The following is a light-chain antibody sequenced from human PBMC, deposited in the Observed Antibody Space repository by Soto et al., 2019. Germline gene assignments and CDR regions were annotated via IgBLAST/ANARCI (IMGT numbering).Light chain of an antibody. CDR2: GNN. J-gene: IGLJ2*01. CDR1: SSSIGAGYD. CDR3: QSYDSSLSGFVV. V-gene: IGLV1-40*01. Sequence: QSVLTQPPSVSGAPGQRVTISCTGSSSSIGAGYDVHWYQQLPGTAPKLLIYGNNNRPSGVPDRFSGSQSGTSASLAITGLQAEDEADYSCQSYDSSLSGFVVFGGGTKLTVL.